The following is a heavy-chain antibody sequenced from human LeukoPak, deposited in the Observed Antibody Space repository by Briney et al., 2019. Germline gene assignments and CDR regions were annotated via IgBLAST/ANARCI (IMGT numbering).Heavy chain of an antibody. Sequence: GGSLRLSCAASGFTVSSNYMSWVRQAPGKGLEWVSVIYSGGSTYSADSVKGRFTISRDNSKNTLYLQMNSLRAEDTAVYYCARGSSGWPPQLDYWGQGTLVTVSS. D-gene: IGHD6-19*01. V-gene: IGHV3-53*01. CDR3: ARGSSGWPPQLDY. CDR2: IYSGGST. J-gene: IGHJ4*02. CDR1: GFTVSSNY.